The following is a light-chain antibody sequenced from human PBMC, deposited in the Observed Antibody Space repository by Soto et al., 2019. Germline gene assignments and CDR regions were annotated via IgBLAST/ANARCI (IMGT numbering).Light chain of an antibody. CDR3: QQNYITPYT. CDR2: ASF. CDR1: HSISNF. Sequence: DIQMTQSPSLSVSVGDKVTITWRASHSISNFLNWYQQKAGKAPKLLIYASFNLQSGVPSRFSGSGSGTDFTLTISSLQPEDFATYYCQQNYITPYTFGQGTKLEIK. J-gene: IGKJ2*01. V-gene: IGKV1-39*01.